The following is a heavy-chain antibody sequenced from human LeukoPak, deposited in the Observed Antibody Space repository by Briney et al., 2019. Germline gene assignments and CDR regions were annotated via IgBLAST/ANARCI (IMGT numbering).Heavy chain of an antibody. V-gene: IGHV3-23*01. Sequence: GGSLRLSCAASGFTFSTYGMSWVRQAPGKGLEWVSAVSGTGTTYYADSVRGRFIISRDNSKNTLYLQMSSLRAEDTAAYYCEKVQGYFDYWGQGTLVTVSS. CDR2: VSGTGTT. CDR1: GFTFSTYG. CDR3: EKVQGYFDY. J-gene: IGHJ4*02. D-gene: IGHD4/OR15-4a*01.